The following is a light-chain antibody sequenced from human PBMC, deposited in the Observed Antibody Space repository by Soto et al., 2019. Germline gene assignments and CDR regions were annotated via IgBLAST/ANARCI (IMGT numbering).Light chain of an antibody. J-gene: IGLJ3*02. Sequence: QSALTQPASVSGSPGQSITISCTGTSSDVGGYNYVSWYQHHPVKAPKLIIYEVSNQPSGVSDRFSGSRSGNTASLTISGLQAEDESDYYCISYTSSSTWVFGGGTKLTVL. V-gene: IGLV2-14*01. CDR3: ISYTSSSTWV. CDR2: EVS. CDR1: SSDVGGYNY.